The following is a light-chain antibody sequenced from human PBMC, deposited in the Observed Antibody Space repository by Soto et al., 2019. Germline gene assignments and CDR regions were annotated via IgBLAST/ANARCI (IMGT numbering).Light chain of an antibody. Sequence: QSVLAQPPSVSGAPGQKVTISCTGSSSNIGAGYDLHWYQQLPGTAPKLLLYGNSNRPSGVPDRFSGPKSGTSASLAITGLQAEDEADHYCQSYDSSLSAYVFGTGTKVTVL. CDR3: QSYDSSLSAYV. J-gene: IGLJ1*01. CDR2: GNS. V-gene: IGLV1-40*01. CDR1: SSNIGAGYD.